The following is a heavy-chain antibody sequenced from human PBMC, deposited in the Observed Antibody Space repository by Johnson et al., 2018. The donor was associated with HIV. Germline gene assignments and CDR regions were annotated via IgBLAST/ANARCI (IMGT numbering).Heavy chain of an antibody. V-gene: IGHV3-11*04. CDR2: ISSSGSTI. CDR1: GFMFSDYY. CDR3: AGDLGTMIVVFGFDI. J-gene: IGHJ3*02. D-gene: IGHD3-22*01. Sequence: QVQLVESGGGVVRPGRSLRLSCAASGFMFSDYYMSWIRQAPGKGLEWVSYISSSGSTIYYADSVKGRFTISRDNAKNSRYLQMNSLRAEDTAVYYCAGDLGTMIVVFGFDIWGQGTMVTVSS.